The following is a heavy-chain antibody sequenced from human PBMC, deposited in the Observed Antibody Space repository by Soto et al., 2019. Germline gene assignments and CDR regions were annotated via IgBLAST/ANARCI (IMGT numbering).Heavy chain of an antibody. CDR3: ARDHGYSYGDTYYYYYGMDV. J-gene: IGHJ6*02. Sequence: GGSLRLSCAASGFTVSSNYMSWVRQAPGKGLEWVSVIYSGGSTYYADSVKGRFTISRDNSKNTLYLQMNSLRAEDTAVYYCARDHGYSYGDTYYYYYGMDVWGQRTTVTVSS. V-gene: IGHV3-53*01. CDR2: IYSGGST. CDR1: GFTVSSNY. D-gene: IGHD5-18*01.